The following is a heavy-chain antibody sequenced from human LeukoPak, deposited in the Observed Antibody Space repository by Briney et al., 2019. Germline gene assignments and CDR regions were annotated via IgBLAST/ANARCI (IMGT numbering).Heavy chain of an antibody. V-gene: IGHV3-11*04. J-gene: IGHJ3*02. CDR3: ARDFSIFLERHFGAFDI. CDR2: ISSSGSTI. D-gene: IGHD1-1*01. Sequence: GGSLRLSCAASGFTFSDYYMSWIRQAPGKGLEWVSYISSSGSTIYYADSVKGRFTISRDNAKNSLYLQMNSLRAEDTAVYYCARDFSIFLERHFGAFDIWGQGTMVTVSS. CDR1: GFTFSDYY.